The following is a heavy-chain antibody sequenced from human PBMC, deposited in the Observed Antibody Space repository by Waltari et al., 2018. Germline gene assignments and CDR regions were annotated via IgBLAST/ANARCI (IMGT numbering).Heavy chain of an antibody. D-gene: IGHD3-10*01. CDR3: ARDLGGQYLLLDY. V-gene: IGHV3-7*01. Sequence: EVQLVESGGGLVQPGGSLRLSCAASGFTFSSNWRHWARKAPGKGLEWVANIKQDGSEKYYVDSVKGRFTISRDNAKNSLYLQMNSLRAEDTAVYYCARDLGGQYLLLDYWGQGTLVTVSS. CDR2: IKQDGSEK. CDR1: GFTFSSNW. J-gene: IGHJ4*02.